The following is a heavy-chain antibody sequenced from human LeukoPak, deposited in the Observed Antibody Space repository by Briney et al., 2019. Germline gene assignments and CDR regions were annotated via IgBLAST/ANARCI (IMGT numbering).Heavy chain of an antibody. D-gene: IGHD4-17*01. V-gene: IGHV4-59*08. CDR3: ATTADYVNYFDY. CDR1: GDSISNYY. CDR2: IYSSGST. J-gene: IGHJ4*02. Sequence: SETLSLTCTVSGDSISNYYWSWIRQPPGKELEWIGYIYSSGSTNYNPSLKSRVTISVDTSQSQFSLKLSSVTAADTAVYYCATTADYVNYFDYWGQGTLVTVSS.